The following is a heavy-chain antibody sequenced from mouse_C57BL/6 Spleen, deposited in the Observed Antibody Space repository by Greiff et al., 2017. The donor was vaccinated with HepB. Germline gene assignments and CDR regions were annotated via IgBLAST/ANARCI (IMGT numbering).Heavy chain of an antibody. CDR3: ARRLDSSCSYFDY. CDR2: IDPEDGET. J-gene: IGHJ2*01. D-gene: IGHD3-2*02. Sequence: VQLQQSGAELVKPGASVKLSCTASGFNIKDYYMHWVKQRTEQGLEWIGRIDPEDGETKYAQKFQGKATITADTSSNTAYMQLSSLTSEDAAVSYCARRLDSSCSYFDYWGQGTTLTVSS. V-gene: IGHV14-2*01. CDR1: GFNIKDYY.